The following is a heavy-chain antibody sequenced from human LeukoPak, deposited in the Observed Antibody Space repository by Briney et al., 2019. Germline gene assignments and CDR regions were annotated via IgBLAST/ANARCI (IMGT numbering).Heavy chain of an antibody. J-gene: IGHJ4*02. CDR2: IKQDGSEK. CDR3: ARGLKAQDY. CDR1: GFTFSSYW. D-gene: IGHD5/OR15-5a*01. Sequence: PGGSLRLSCAASGFTFSSYWMSWVRQAPGKGLEWVANIKQDGSEKYYLDPLKGRFTISRDNAKNSLYLQMNSLRAEDTAVYYCARGLKAQDYWGQGTLVTVSS. V-gene: IGHV3-7*01.